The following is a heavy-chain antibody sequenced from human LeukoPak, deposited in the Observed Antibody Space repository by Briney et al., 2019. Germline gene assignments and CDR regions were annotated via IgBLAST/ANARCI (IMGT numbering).Heavy chain of an antibody. CDR3: ARSGSSDAFDI. Sequence: SETLSLTCAVYGGSFSGYYWSWIRQPPGKGLEWIGEINHSGSTNYNPSLKSRVTISVDTSKNQFSLKLSSVTAADTAVYYCARSGSSDAFDIWGQGIMVTVSS. CDR2: INHSGST. V-gene: IGHV4-34*01. J-gene: IGHJ3*02. CDR1: GGSFSGYY. D-gene: IGHD1-26*01.